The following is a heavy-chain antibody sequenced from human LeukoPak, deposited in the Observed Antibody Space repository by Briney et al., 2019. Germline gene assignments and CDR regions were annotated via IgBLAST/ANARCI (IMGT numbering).Heavy chain of an antibody. CDR2: IIPIFGTA. Sequence: GASVKVSCKASGGTFSSYAISWVRQAPGQGLEWMGGIIPIFGTANYAQKFQGRVTITADESTSTAYMELSSLRSEDTAVYYCATDRVQEGREFDYWGQGTLVTVSS. J-gene: IGHJ4*02. D-gene: IGHD1-1*01. CDR1: GGTFSSYA. V-gene: IGHV1-69*13. CDR3: ATDRVQEGREFDY.